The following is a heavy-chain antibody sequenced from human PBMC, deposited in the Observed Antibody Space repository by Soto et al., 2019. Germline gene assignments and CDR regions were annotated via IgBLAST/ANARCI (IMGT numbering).Heavy chain of an antibody. CDR2: IRDDGVTT. J-gene: IGHJ4*02. CDR3: AKTYVAWANFPFGS. V-gene: IGHV3-23*01. Sequence: GVSLRRSCRASGFNFNSNGMSWVRQAPGKGLEWLAIIRDDGVTTYYAASVKGRFTISRDNSMNTLYLQMKSLRAEDTAVYYCAKTYVAWANFPFGSWGQGIQVTVSS. CDR1: GFNFNSNG. D-gene: IGHD2-21*01.